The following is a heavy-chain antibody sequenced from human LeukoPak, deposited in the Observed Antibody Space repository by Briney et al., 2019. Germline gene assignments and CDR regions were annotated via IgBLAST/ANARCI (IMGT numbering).Heavy chain of an antibody. CDR3: ARDLSSSWYDDAFDI. J-gene: IGHJ3*02. Sequence: PSETLSLTCTVSGGSISSYYWGWIRQPPGKGLEWIGSIYYSGSTYYNPSLKSRVTISVDTSKNQFSLKLSSVTAADTAVYYCARDLSSSWYDDAFDIWGQGTMVTVSS. D-gene: IGHD6-13*01. CDR2: IYYSGST. CDR1: GGSISSYY. V-gene: IGHV4-39*07.